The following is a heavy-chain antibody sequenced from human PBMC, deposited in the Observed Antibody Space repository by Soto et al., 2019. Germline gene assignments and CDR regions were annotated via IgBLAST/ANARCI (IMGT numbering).Heavy chain of an antibody. CDR1: GFTFTSYG. Sequence: ELQLLQSGGGLVQPGGSLELSCAASGFTFTSYGMSWVRQAPGKGLEWVSAVGSGDNTFYADSAKGRFTISRDNSKNTLYLLMNSLRADDTAVYYCAKEAVAAPWDLRFDSWGQGTLVTVSS. D-gene: IGHD6-19*01. J-gene: IGHJ4*02. CDR3: AKEAVAAPWDLRFDS. V-gene: IGHV3-23*01. CDR2: VGSGDNT.